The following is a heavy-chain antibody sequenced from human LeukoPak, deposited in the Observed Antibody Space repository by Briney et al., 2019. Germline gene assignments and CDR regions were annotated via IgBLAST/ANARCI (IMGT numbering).Heavy chain of an antibody. V-gene: IGHV1-24*01. Sequence: ASVKVSCKVSGYTLTELSMHWVRQAPGKGLEWMGGFDPEDGETIYAQKFQGRVTMTEDTSTDTAYMELSSLRSEDTAVYYCATLLVVAATSAFDYWGQGTLVTVSS. CDR3: ATLLVVAATSAFDY. CDR1: GYTLTELS. CDR2: FDPEDGET. D-gene: IGHD2-15*01. J-gene: IGHJ4*02.